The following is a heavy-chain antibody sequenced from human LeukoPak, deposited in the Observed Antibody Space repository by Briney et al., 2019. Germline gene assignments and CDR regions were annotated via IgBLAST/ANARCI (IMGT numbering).Heavy chain of an antibody. CDR2: IYHSGST. CDR3: AALGLVGSSSRSYYFDY. D-gene: IGHD6-6*01. V-gene: IGHV4-30-2*01. J-gene: IGHJ4*02. Sequence: SETLSLTCTVSGGSISSGGYYWSWIRQPPGKGLEWIGYIYHSGSTYYNPSLKSRVTISVDRSKNQFSLKLSSVTAADTAVYYCAALGLVGSSSRSYYFDYWGQGTLVTVSS. CDR1: GGSISSGGYY.